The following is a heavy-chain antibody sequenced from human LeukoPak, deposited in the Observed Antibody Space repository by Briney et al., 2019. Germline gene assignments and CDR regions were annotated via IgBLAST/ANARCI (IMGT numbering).Heavy chain of an antibody. CDR3: ARGVTMVRGVIRSYYYYMDV. V-gene: IGHV4-59*01. J-gene: IGHJ6*03. Sequence: PSETLSLTCTVSGGSISSYYWSWIRQPPGKGLEWIGYIYYSGSTNYNPSLKSRVTISVDTSKNQFSLKPSSVTAADTAVYYCARGVTMVRGVIRSYYYYMDVWGKGTTVTVSS. CDR1: GGSISSYY. D-gene: IGHD3-10*01. CDR2: IYYSGST.